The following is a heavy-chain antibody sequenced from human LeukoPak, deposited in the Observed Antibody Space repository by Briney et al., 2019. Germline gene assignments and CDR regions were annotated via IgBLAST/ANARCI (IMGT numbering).Heavy chain of an antibody. J-gene: IGHJ4*02. CDR2: IYYSGST. D-gene: IGHD3-22*01. CDR3: ARGPWLEERLYDY. V-gene: IGHV4-30-4*01. Sequence: SETLSLTCTVSGGSISSGDYYWSWIRQPPGKGLEWIGYIYYSGSTYYNPSLKSRVTISVDTSKNQSSLKLSSVTAADTAVYYCARGPWLEERLYDYWGQGTLVTVSS. CDR1: GGSISSGDYY.